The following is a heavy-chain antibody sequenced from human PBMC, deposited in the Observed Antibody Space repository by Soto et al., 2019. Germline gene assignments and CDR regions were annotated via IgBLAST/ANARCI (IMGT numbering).Heavy chain of an antibody. D-gene: IGHD5-12*01. CDR3: AKAGVVWLPLWGYFEY. CDR2: LSGSGGST. Sequence: EVQLLESGEGLLQPGASLRLSCAASGFTFSRYAMRCVLQSPVKGLEWVSALSGSGGSTYYADSVKGRFTISRDNSKKALYLQVNSLRAEDTDVYYCAKAGVVWLPLWGYFEYWGQGTLVTVSS. CDR1: GFTFSRYA. V-gene: IGHV3-23*01. J-gene: IGHJ4*02.